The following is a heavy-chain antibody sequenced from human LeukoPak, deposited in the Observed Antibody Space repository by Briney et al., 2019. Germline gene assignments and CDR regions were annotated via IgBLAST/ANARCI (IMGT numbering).Heavy chain of an antibody. V-gene: IGHV4-59*13. CDR3: ARGGGLFDY. CDR2: IYFTGGT. CDR1: GGSINNYY. J-gene: IGHJ4*02. Sequence: SETLSLTCNVSGGSINNYYWSWLRQPPGKGLEWIGYIYFTGGTNYNPSLKSRVTMSIDTSKNQFSLKLNSVTAADTAFYYCARGGGLFDYWGQGTLVTVSS. D-gene: IGHD3-10*01.